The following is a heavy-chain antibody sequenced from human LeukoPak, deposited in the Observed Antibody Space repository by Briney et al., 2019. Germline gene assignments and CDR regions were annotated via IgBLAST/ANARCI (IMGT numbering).Heavy chain of an antibody. CDR2: IIPIFGTT. Sequence: SVKVSCKASGGTFSSYAISWVRQAPGQGLEWIGRIIPIFGTTNYAQKFQGRVTITTDESTSTAYMELSSLRSEDTAVYYCARAPDSSGYYWNDAFDIWGQGTMVTVSS. CDR1: GGTFSSYA. V-gene: IGHV1-69*05. J-gene: IGHJ3*02. CDR3: ARAPDSSGYYWNDAFDI. D-gene: IGHD3-22*01.